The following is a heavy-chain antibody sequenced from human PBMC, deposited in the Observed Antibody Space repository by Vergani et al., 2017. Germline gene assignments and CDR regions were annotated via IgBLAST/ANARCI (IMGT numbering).Heavy chain of an antibody. J-gene: IGHJ4*02. CDR2: IIPILGIA. V-gene: IGHV1-69*04. Sequence: QVQLVQSGAEVKKPGASVKVSWKASGGTFSSYAISWVRQAPGQGLEWMGRIIPILGIANYAQKFQGRVTITADKSTSTAYMELSSLRSEDTAVYYCARVLEVPADDDYWGQGTLVTVSS. CDR3: ARVLEVPADDDY. D-gene: IGHD2-2*01. CDR1: GGTFSSYA.